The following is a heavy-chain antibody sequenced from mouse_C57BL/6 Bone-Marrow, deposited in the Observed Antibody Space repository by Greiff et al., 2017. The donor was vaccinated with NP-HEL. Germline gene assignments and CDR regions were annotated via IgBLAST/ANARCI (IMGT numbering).Heavy chain of an antibody. Sequence: VQLQQSGAELVRPGASVKLSCTASGFNIKDDYMHWVKQRPEQGLEWIGWIDPENGDTEYASKFQGKATITADTSSNTAYMQLSSLTSEDSAVYYCARSKRILRHYFDYWGQGTTLTVSS. CDR3: ARSKRILRHYFDY. D-gene: IGHD1-1*01. CDR1: GFNIKDDY. J-gene: IGHJ2*01. V-gene: IGHV14-4*01. CDR2: IDPENGDT.